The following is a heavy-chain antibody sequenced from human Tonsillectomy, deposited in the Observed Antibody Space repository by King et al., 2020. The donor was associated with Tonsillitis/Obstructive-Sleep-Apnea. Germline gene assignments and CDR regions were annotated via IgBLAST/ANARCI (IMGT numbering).Heavy chain of an antibody. CDR3: AREGGCSNYLDY. CDR1: GFTFSSYA. Sequence: VQLVESGGGVVQPGRSLRLSCAASGFTFSSYAMHWVRQAPGKGLEWVAVISYDGSNKYYADSVKGRFTISRDNSKNTLYLQMNSLRAEDTAVYYCAREGGCSNYLDYWGQGTLVTVSS. J-gene: IGHJ4*02. D-gene: IGHD4-11*01. CDR2: ISYDGSNK. V-gene: IGHV3-30*04.